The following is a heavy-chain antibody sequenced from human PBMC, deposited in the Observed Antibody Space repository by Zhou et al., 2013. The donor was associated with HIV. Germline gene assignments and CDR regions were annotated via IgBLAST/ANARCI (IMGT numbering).Heavy chain of an antibody. D-gene: IGHD5-12*01. CDR3: ATGEGGGYDQGFLNAFDV. J-gene: IGHJ3*01. CDR2: ITPMFGRA. CDR1: GGTFSSHA. V-gene: IGHV1-69*05. Sequence: QVLLVQSGAEEKKTGASVKVSCKASGGTFSSHAISWVRQAPGQGLEWMGGITPMFGRAKYPQKFQGRVTISTDEFVTTAYMDLSGLTSEDTAVYYCATGEGGGYDQGFLNAFDVWGQGTMVTVSS.